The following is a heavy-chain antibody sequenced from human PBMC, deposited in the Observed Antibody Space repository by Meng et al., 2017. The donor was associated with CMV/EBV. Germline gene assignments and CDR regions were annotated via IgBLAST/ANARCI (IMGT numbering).Heavy chain of an antibody. CDR2: ISSSSSYT. CDR3: ARDWNSRGGWSFDY. Sequence: QVQLVESGGGLVKPGGSRGLAGAVSGFTFSDYYMSWIRPAPGKGLEWVSYISSSSSYTNYADSVKGRFTISRDNAKNSLYLQMNSLRAEDTAVYYCARDWNSRGGWSFDYWGQGPLVTVSS. J-gene: IGHJ4*02. D-gene: IGHD6-19*01. V-gene: IGHV3-11*06. CDR1: GFTFSDYY.